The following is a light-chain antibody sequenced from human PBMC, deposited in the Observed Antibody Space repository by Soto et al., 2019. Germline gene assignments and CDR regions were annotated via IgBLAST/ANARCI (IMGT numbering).Light chain of an antibody. CDR1: SSDVGGHNY. V-gene: IGLV2-14*01. CDR2: EVT. CDR3: SSYTNINTRACV. J-gene: IGLJ1*01. Sequence: QSALTQPASVSGSPGQSVTISCTGASSDVGGHNYVSWYQQHPGIAPRLVIYEVTDRPSGVSNRFSGSKSGNTASLTISGLQAEDEAEYYCSSYTNINTRACVFGTGTKLTVL.